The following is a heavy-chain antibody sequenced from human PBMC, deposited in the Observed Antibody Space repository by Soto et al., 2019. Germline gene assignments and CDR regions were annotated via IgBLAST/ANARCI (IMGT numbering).Heavy chain of an antibody. J-gene: IGHJ4*02. CDR3: ARGVTMVRGVIHTPYFDY. D-gene: IGHD3-10*01. V-gene: IGHV4-31*03. Sequence: QVQLQESGPGLVKPSQTLSLTCTVSGGSISSGGYYWSWIRQHPGKGLEWIGYIYYSGSTYYNPSLTSRVTISVDTSKNQFSLKLSSVTAADTAVYYCARGVTMVRGVIHTPYFDYLGQGTLVTVSS. CDR2: IYYSGST. CDR1: GGSISSGGYY.